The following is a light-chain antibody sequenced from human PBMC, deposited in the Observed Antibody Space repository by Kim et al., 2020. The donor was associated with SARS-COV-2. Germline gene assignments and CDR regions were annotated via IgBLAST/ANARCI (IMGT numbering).Light chain of an antibody. Sequence: SASVGDRVTITCRASQSITKWLGWYQQKPGKAPKLLIYDASSLKSGVPSRFSGSGFGTEFTLTISSLQPDDCATYYCQQYNTYSYTFGPGTKLEI. CDR1: QSITKW. CDR3: QQYNTYSYT. CDR2: DAS. J-gene: IGKJ2*01. V-gene: IGKV1-5*01.